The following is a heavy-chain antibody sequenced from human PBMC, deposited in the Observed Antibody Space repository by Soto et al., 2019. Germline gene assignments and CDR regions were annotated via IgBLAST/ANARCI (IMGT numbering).Heavy chain of an antibody. D-gene: IGHD2-2*01. CDR2: IIPMTGTP. CDR3: ARGPILPGATSWLDP. Sequence: ASVKVSCKASGGIFSSFSITWVRQVPGHGLEWMGGIIPMTGTPNYAEKFQGRLTLTADASTRAAYLVLSSLKSEDTAVYYCARGPILPGATSWLDPWGQGTVVTVSS. J-gene: IGHJ5*02. CDR1: GGIFSSFS. V-gene: IGHV1-69*13.